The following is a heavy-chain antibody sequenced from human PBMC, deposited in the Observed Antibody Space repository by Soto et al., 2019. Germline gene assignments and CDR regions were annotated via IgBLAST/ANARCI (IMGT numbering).Heavy chain of an antibody. D-gene: IGHD5-18*01. CDR1: GGSISSGDYY. CDR3: SSRRRVAYNFGYLAGPIDP. Sequence: SETLSLTCTVSGGSISSGDYYWSWIRQPPGKGLEWIGYIYYSGSTYYNPSLKSRVTISVDTSKNQFSLKLSSVTAADTAVYYCSSRRRVAYNFGYLAGPIDPWGQGTLVTVSS. J-gene: IGHJ5*02. V-gene: IGHV4-30-4*01. CDR2: IYYSGST.